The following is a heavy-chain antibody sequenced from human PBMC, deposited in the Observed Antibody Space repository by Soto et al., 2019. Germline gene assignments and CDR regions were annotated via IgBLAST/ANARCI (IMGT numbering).Heavy chain of an antibody. J-gene: IGHJ4*02. CDR3: AREGFGGYEALDY. CDR1: GGHIRSYY. CDR2: IAYTGIT. V-gene: IGHV4-59*01. D-gene: IGHD5-12*01. Sequence: QVHLQESGPGLLKPSETLSLTCSVSGGHIRSYYLSWVRQAPGKGLEWIAYIAYTGITGYNPSLRSRVTISGDTSQNVFSLKMTSVTAADTAVYYCAREGFGGYEALDYWGQGILVTVSS.